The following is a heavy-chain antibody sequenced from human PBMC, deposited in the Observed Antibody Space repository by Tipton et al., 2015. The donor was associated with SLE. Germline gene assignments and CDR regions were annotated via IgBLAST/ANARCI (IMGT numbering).Heavy chain of an antibody. CDR1: GGSISSSSYY. V-gene: IGHV4-39*07. D-gene: IGHD6-19*01. CDR3: ARLVGGWHYFDC. Sequence: TLSLTCTASGGSISSSSYYWGWIRQPPGKGLEWIGSIYYSGSTYYNPSLRSRVTTSVDTSKNHFSLKVRSVTAADTAGYYCARLVGGWHYFDCWGQGMLVSVSS. J-gene: IGHJ4*02. CDR2: IYYSGST.